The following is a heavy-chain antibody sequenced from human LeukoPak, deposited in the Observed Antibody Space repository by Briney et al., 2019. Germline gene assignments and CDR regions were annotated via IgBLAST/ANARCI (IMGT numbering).Heavy chain of an antibody. CDR1: GFTFSNSA. D-gene: IGHD3-10*01. V-gene: IGHV3-30*18. J-gene: IGHJ4*02. CDR2: ISYDGNNK. CDR3: AKDMYYRGSGRYFNVDY. Sequence: GRSLRLSCAASGFTFSNSAMNWVRQAPGKGLEWVAVISYDGNNKYYSDSVKGRFTISRDNSKNTLYLQMNSLRAEDTAVYYCAKDMYYRGSGRYFNVDYWGQGTLVTVSS.